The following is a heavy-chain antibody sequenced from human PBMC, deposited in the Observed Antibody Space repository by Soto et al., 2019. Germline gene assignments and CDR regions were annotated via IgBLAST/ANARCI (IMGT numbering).Heavy chain of an antibody. J-gene: IGHJ6*02. D-gene: IGHD3-16*01. CDR2: TDDGDRT. V-gene: IGHV3-53*01. Sequence: EVQLVESGGGLMQPGGSLRVSCAASGFTVATNYMTWVRQAPGKGLEWVSVTDDGDRTYYADSVRGRFTISRDKSANTEYLQMNSLRAEDTAVYYCARGGSLYYYYGIDVWGQGTTVTVSS. CDR1: GFTVATNY. CDR3: ARGGSLYYYYGIDV.